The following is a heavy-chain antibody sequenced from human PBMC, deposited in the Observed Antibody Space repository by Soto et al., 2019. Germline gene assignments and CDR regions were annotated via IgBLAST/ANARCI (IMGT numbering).Heavy chain of an antibody. CDR2: IYYSGST. Sequence: QSQTLSLTCTVSGGSISSYYWSWIRQPPGKGLEWIGYIYYSGSTNYNPSLKSRVTISVDTSKNQFSLKLSSVTAADTAVYYCARDYAYGSGAYYMDVWGKGTTVTVSS. CDR3: ARDYAYGSGAYYMDV. V-gene: IGHV4-59*01. J-gene: IGHJ6*03. D-gene: IGHD3-10*01. CDR1: GGSISSYY.